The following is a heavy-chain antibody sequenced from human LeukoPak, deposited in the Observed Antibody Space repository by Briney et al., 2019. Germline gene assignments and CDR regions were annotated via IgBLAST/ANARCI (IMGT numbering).Heavy chain of an antibody. D-gene: IGHD3-22*01. CDR3: ARGNYYDSSGYPPFSI. CDR1: SGSISSGDYY. Sequence: KASETLSLTCTVSSGSISSGDYYWSWIRQPPGKGLEWVGSDYYSGSTYYNPSLKSRVTISVETSKNQFSLNLSSVTATDTAVYYCARGNYYDSSGYPPFSIWGQGARVTVS. V-gene: IGHV4-30-4*08. CDR2: DYYSGST. J-gene: IGHJ4*02.